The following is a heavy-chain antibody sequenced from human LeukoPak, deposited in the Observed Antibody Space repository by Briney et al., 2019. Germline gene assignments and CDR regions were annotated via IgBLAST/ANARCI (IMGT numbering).Heavy chain of an antibody. J-gene: IGHJ4*02. D-gene: IGHD2-2*01. CDR3: ARRGYCATTTCYRLFDY. CDR1: GYSLTNYC. V-gene: IGHV5-51*01. Sequence: GEALKIPFNGSGYSLTNYCIGRGRQMPGKGLEYIGIIYPGNSDTVYSPSFQGQVTISADKSITTAYLQWSSLKASDTAMYYCARRGYCATTTCYRLFDYGGQGTLVTVSS. CDR2: IYPGNSDT.